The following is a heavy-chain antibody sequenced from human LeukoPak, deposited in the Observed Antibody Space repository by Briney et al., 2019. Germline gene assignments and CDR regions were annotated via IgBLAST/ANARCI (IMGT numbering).Heavy chain of an antibody. J-gene: IGHJ4*02. D-gene: IGHD3-3*01. CDR2: ISGSGGGT. V-gene: IGHV3-23*01. Sequence: TGGSLRLSCAASGFTFSSYAMSWVRQAPGKGLEWVSAISGSGGGTYYADSVKGRFTICRDNSKNTLYLQMNSLRAEDTAVYYCAKAEFYDFWSGYYSDYWGQGTLVTVSS. CDR1: GFTFSSYA. CDR3: AKAEFYDFWSGYYSDY.